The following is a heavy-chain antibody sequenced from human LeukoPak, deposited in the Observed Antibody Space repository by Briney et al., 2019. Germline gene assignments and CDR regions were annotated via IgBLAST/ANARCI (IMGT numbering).Heavy chain of an antibody. CDR1: GITLSNYG. CDR3: AKRGVVIRVILVGFHKEAYYFDS. D-gene: IGHD3-22*01. CDR2: ISGSGGRT. Sequence: GGSLRLSCAVSGITLSNYGMSWVRQAPGKGREWVGGISGSGGRTNYADSVKGRFTISRDNPKNTLFLQMNSLRAEDTAVYFCAKRGVVIRVILVGFHKEAYYFDSWGQGALVTVSS. J-gene: IGHJ4*02. V-gene: IGHV3-23*01.